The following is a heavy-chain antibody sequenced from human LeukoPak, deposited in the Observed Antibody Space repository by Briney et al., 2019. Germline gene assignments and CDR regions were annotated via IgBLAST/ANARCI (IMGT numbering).Heavy chain of an antibody. J-gene: IGHJ4*02. V-gene: IGHV1-2*02. CDR2: INHNSGGT. CDR3: ARVGPLRYFDWLAIDY. Sequence: GASVKLSCKASGYTFTGYYMHWVRQAPGQGLEWMGWINHNSGGTNYAQKFQGRVTMTRDTSISTAYMELSRLRSDDTAVYYCARVGPLRYFDWLAIDYWGQGTLVTVSS. CDR1: GYTFTGYY. D-gene: IGHD3-9*01.